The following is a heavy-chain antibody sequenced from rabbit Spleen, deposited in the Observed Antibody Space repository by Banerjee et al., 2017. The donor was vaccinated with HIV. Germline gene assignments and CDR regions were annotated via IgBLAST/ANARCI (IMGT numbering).Heavy chain of an antibody. V-gene: IGHV1S45*01. CDR1: GFSFSSSYD. J-gene: IGHJ6*01. CDR2: IDAGSSGFT. CDR3: ARDTASSFSSYGMDL. Sequence: QEQLVESGGGLVKPGASLTLTCTASGFSFSSSYDICWVRQAPGKGLEWIACIDAGSSGFTYFATWAKGRFTISKTSSTTVTLQMTRLTAADTATYFCARDTASSFSSYGMDLWGPGTLVTVS. D-gene: IGHD8-1*01.